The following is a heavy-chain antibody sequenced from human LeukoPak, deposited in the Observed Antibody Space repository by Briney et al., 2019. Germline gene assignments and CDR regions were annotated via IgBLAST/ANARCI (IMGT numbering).Heavy chain of an antibody. CDR3: ARLLFTGIAVAGLDY. J-gene: IGHJ4*02. CDR1: GYTFTGYY. V-gene: IGHV1-2*02. Sequence: ASVKVSCKASGYTFTGYYMHWVRQAPGQGLEWMGWINPNSGGTNYAQKFQGRVTVTRDTSISTAYMELSRLRSDDTAVYYCARLLFTGIAVAGLDYWGQGTLVTVSP. D-gene: IGHD6-19*01. CDR2: INPNSGGT.